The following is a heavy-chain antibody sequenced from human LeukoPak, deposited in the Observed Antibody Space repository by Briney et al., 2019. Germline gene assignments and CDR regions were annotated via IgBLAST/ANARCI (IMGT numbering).Heavy chain of an antibody. V-gene: IGHV4-59*08. J-gene: IGHJ5*02. CDR3: VRHKGDNLSVYDT. Sequence: SETLSLTCSVSGGSIISYCRSWIRQPPGKGLEWIGYIYHTGSTNYNPSLKSRVAISVDTSKSQFSLKLSSVTAADTAVYYCVRHKGDNLSVYDTWGQGTLVTVSS. CDR1: GGSIISYC. D-gene: IGHD1-1*01. CDR2: IYHTGST.